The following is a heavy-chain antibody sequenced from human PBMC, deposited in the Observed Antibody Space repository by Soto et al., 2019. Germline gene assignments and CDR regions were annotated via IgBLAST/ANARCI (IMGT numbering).Heavy chain of an antibody. CDR1: GFTFSSYW. CDR3: ARDTALPQGVFDY. J-gene: IGHJ4*02. D-gene: IGHD2-21*02. Sequence: GGSLRLSCAASGFTFSSYWMSWVRQAPGKGLEWVANIKQDGSEKYYVDSVKGRFTISRDNAKNSLYLQMNSLRAEDTAVYYCARDTALPQGVFDYWGQGTLVTVSS. CDR2: IKQDGSEK. V-gene: IGHV3-7*01.